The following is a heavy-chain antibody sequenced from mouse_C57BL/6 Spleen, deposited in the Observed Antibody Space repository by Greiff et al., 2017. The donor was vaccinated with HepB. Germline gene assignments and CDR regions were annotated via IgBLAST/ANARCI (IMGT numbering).Heavy chain of an antibody. D-gene: IGHD4-1*01. Sequence: QVQLKESGPELVKPGASVKLSCKASGYTFTSYDINWVKQRPGQGLEWIGWIYPRDGSTKYNEKFKGKATLTVDTSSSTAYMELHSLTSEDSAVYFCARRTGTGYFDVWGTGTTVTVSS. J-gene: IGHJ1*03. CDR1: GYTFTSYD. V-gene: IGHV1-85*01. CDR2: IYPRDGST. CDR3: ARRTGTGYFDV.